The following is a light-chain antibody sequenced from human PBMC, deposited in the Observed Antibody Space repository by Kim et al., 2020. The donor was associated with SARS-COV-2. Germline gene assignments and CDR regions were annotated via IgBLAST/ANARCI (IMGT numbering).Light chain of an antibody. CDR3: QAWDSWV. J-gene: IGLJ3*02. Sequence: VSVSPGQTASITCSGDKLGDKYACWYQQKPGQSPVLVIYQDSKRPSGIPERFSGSNSGNTATLTISGTQAMDEADYYCQAWDSWVFGGGTQLTVL. CDR1: KLGDKY. V-gene: IGLV3-1*01. CDR2: QDS.